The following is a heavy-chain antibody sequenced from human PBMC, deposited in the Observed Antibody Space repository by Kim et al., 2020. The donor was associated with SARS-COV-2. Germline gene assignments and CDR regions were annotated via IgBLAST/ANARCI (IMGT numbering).Heavy chain of an antibody. CDR3: ARGADYYDNNFDY. V-gene: IGHV4-59*13. J-gene: IGHJ4*02. D-gene: IGHD3-22*01. CDR2: IYYSGST. CDR1: GGSISSYY. Sequence: SETLSLTCTVSGGSISSYYWSWIRQPPGKGLEWIGYIYYSGSTNYNPSLKSRVTISVDTSKNQFSLKLSSVTAADTAVYYCARGADYYDNNFDYWGQGTLVTVSS.